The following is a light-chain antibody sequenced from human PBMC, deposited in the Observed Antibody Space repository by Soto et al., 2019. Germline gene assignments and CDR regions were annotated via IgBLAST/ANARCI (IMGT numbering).Light chain of an antibody. CDR1: QSISSSY. Sequence: EIVLTQSPGSLSLSPGERATFSCRASQSISSSYLAWYQQKPGQAPRLLIYGSSNRATGIPDRFSGSGSGTDFSLTISRLEPEDFAVYYCQQYGGSPPITFGQGTRMEIK. J-gene: IGKJ5*01. CDR2: GSS. V-gene: IGKV3-20*01. CDR3: QQYGGSPPIT.